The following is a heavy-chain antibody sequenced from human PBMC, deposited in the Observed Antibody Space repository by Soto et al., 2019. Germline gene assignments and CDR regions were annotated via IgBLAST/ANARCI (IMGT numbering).Heavy chain of an antibody. CDR3: AREMVRGVIGY. Sequence: QVQLQQWGAGLLKPSETLSLTCAVYGGSFSGYYWSWIRQPPGKGLEWIGEINHSGSTNYNPSLKSRVTISVDTSKNQFSLKLSSVTAADTAVYYCAREMVRGVIGYWGQGTLVTVSS. D-gene: IGHD3-10*01. V-gene: IGHV4-34*01. CDR2: INHSGST. CDR1: GGSFSGYY. J-gene: IGHJ4*02.